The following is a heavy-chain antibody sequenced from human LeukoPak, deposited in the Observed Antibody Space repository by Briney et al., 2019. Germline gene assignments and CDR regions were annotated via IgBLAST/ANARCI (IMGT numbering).Heavy chain of an antibody. CDR3: ARDPPGHWYFDL. Sequence: GASVKVSCKASGYTFTGYYMHWVRQAPGQGLEWMGRINPNSGGTNYAQKFQGRVTMTRDTSISTAYMELSRLRSDDTAVFYCARDPPGHWYFDLWGRGTLVTVSS. CDR1: GYTFTGYY. J-gene: IGHJ2*01. V-gene: IGHV1-2*06. CDR2: INPNSGGT.